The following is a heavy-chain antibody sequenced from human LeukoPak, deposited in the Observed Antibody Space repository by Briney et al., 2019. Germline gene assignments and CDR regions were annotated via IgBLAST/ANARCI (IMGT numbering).Heavy chain of an antibody. Sequence: SETLSLTCTVSGGSFSSSSYYWGWIRQPPGKGLEWIGSIYYSGSTYYNPSLKSRVTISVDTSKNQFSLKLSSVTAADTAVYYCAREIAEFDPWGQGTLVTVSS. J-gene: IGHJ5*02. V-gene: IGHV4-39*07. CDR1: GGSFSSSSYY. D-gene: IGHD2/OR15-2a*01. CDR3: AREIAEFDP. CDR2: IYYSGST.